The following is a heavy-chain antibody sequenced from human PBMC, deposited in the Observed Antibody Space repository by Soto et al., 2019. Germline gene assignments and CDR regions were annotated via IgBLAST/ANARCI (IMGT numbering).Heavy chain of an antibody. CDR1: GGSISSGGYY. V-gene: IGHV4-31*03. CDR2: IYYSGST. CDR3: ARARKLRYDSSGYGTFDY. D-gene: IGHD3-22*01. Sequence: SETLSLTCTVSGGSISSGGYYWSWIRQHPGKGLEWIGYIYYSGSTYYNPSLKSRVTISVDTSKNQFSLKLSSVTAADTAVYYCARARKLRYDSSGYGTFDYWGQGTLVTVSS. J-gene: IGHJ4*02.